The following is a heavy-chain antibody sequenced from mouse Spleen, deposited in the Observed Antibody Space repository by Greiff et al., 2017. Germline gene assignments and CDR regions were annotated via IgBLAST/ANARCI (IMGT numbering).Heavy chain of an antibody. Sequence: QVHVKQSGAELARPGASVKMSCKASGYTFTSYTMHWVKQRPGQGLEWIGYINPSSGYTKYNQKFKDKATLTADKSSSTAYMQLSSLTSEDSAVYYCARDYGGYYFDYWGQGTTLTVSS. J-gene: IGHJ2*01. CDR2: INPSSGYT. CDR1: GYTFTSYT. V-gene: IGHV1-4*01. D-gene: IGHD1-1*01. CDR3: ARDYGGYYFDY.